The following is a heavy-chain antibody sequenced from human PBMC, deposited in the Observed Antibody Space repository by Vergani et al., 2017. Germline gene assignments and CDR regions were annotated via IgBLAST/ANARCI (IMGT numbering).Heavy chain of an antibody. CDR3: AKNYGPYYYYGMDV. CDR1: GFTFSSYE. V-gene: IGHV3-48*03. J-gene: IGHJ6*02. Sequence: EVQLVESGGGLVQPGGSLRLSCAASGFTFSSYEMNWVRQAPGKGLEWVSYISSSGSTIYYADSVKGRFTISRDNAKNSLYLQMNSLRAEDTAVYYCAKNYGPYYYYGMDVWGQGTTVTVSS. CDR2: ISSSGSTI. D-gene: IGHD4-17*01.